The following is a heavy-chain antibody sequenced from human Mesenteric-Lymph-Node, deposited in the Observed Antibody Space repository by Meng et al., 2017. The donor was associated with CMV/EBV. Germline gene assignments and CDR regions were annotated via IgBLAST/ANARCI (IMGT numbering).Heavy chain of an antibody. D-gene: IGHD6-6*01. Sequence: GYSFTNYWISWVRQMPGKGLEWMGIIDPGDSNTRYSSSFQGQVSISADRSISTAYLQWGSLKASDTAIYYCARQLLPRYSSTSFQVWGQGTLVTVSS. J-gene: IGHJ1*01. CDR3: ARQLLPRYSSTSFQV. V-gene: IGHV5-51*01. CDR2: IDPGDSNT. CDR1: GYSFTNYW.